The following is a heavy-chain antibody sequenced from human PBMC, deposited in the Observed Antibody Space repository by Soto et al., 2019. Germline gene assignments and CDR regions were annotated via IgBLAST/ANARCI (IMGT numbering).Heavy chain of an antibody. J-gene: IGHJ4*02. D-gene: IGHD3-10*01. CDR2: IYYSGST. Sequence: SETLSLTCTVSGGSISSSSYYWGWIRQPPGKGLEWIGNIYYSGSTYYNPSLKSRVTISVDTSNNQFSLNLHSVTVADTAVYYCARDPSRAFPDFWGQGTLVTVSS. CDR1: GGSISSSSYY. CDR3: ARDPSRAFPDF. V-gene: IGHV4-39*07.